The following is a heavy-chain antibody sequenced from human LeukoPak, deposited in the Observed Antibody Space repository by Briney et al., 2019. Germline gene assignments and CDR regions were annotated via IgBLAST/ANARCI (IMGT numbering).Heavy chain of an antibody. CDR3: ARSFQSKKRGTNHPA. V-gene: IGHV3-21*01. Sequence: GGSLRLSCAASGFTFSSYSMNWVRQAPGKGLEWVSSISSSSSYIYYADSVKGRFTISRDNAKNSLYLQMNSLRAEDTAVYYCARSFQSKKRGTNHPAWGQGTLVIVSS. D-gene: IGHD1-14*01. J-gene: IGHJ5*02. CDR1: GFTFSSYS. CDR2: ISSSSSYI.